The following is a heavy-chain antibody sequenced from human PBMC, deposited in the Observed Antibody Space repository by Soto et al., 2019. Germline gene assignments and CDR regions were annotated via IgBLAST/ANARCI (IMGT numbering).Heavy chain of an antibody. CDR3: ARPPSMVEWLSDWYFDL. CDR2: IYYSGST. CDR1: GGSISSSSYY. J-gene: IGHJ2*01. Sequence: QLQLQESGPGLVKPSETLSLTCTVSGGSISSSSYYWGWIRQPPGKGLEWIGSIYYSGSTYYNPSLKSRVTISVDTSKNQFSLKLSSVTAADTAVYYCARPPSMVEWLSDWYFDLWGRGTLVTVSS. V-gene: IGHV4-39*01. D-gene: IGHD3-3*01.